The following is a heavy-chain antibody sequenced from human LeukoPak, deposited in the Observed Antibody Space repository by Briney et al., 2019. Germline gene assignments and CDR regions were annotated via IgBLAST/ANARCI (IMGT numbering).Heavy chain of an antibody. CDR3: ANLIVVVPAAP. D-gene: IGHD2-2*01. CDR2: IYSGGST. J-gene: IGHJ5*02. CDR1: GFTVSSNY. V-gene: IGHV3-53*01. Sequence: GGSLRLSCAASGFTVSSNYMSWVRQAPGKGLEWVSVIYSGGSTYYADSVKGRFTISRDNSKNTLYLQMNSLRAEDTAVYYCANLIVVVPAAPWGQGTLVTVSS.